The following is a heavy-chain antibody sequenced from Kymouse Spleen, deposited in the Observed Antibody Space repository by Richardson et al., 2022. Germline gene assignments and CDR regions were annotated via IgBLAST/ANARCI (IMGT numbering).Heavy chain of an antibody. Sequence: EVQLVESGGGLVQPGRSLRLSCAASGFTFDDYAMHWVRQAPGKGLEWVSGISWNSGSIGYADSVKGRFTISRDNAKNSLYLQMNSLRAEDTALYYCAKDIFGVVTYFDYWGQGTLVTVSS. CDR3: AKDIFGVVTYFDY. CDR1: GFTFDDYA. CDR2: ISWNSGSI. D-gene: IGHD3-3*01. J-gene: IGHJ4*02. V-gene: IGHV3-9*01.